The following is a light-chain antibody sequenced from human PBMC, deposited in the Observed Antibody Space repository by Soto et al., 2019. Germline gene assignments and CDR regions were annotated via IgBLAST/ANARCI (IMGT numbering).Light chain of an antibody. CDR1: QSISNW. CDR2: NAS. J-gene: IGKJ4*01. V-gene: IGKV1-5*03. CDR3: QAYDSSST. Sequence: DIQMTQSPSTLSASVGDRVTITCRASQSISNWFSWYQQKPGKAPKLLIYNASSLQGGVPSRFSGSGSGTVFPLTISLLQHDDFANYCCQAYDSSSTFGGGTKVEIK.